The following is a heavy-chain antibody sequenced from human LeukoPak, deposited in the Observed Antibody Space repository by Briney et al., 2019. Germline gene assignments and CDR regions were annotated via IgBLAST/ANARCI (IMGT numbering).Heavy chain of an antibody. Sequence: GGSLRLSCAASGFTVSYNYMSWVRQAPGKGLEWVSTIYRGGSTYYAASVKGRFTISRDNSKNTVYLQMNSPRDEDTAVYYCARGSYGSGNYYIGDAFDMWGQGTMVTVSS. V-gene: IGHV3-53*01. D-gene: IGHD3-10*01. CDR3: ARGSYGSGNYYIGDAFDM. CDR1: GFTVSYNY. J-gene: IGHJ3*02. CDR2: IYRGGST.